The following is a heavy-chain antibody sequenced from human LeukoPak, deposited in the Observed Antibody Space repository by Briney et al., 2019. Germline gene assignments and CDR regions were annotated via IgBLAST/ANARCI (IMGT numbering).Heavy chain of an antibody. Sequence: SETQSLTCTVSGGSISSYYWSWIRQPPGKGLEWIGYIYYSGSTNYNPSLKSRVTISVDTSKNQFSLKLSSVTAADTAVYYCATYCSGGSCYSGFDYWGQGTLVTVSS. J-gene: IGHJ4*02. V-gene: IGHV4-59*08. CDR2: IYYSGST. CDR3: ATYCSGGSCYSGFDY. CDR1: GGSISSYY. D-gene: IGHD2-15*01.